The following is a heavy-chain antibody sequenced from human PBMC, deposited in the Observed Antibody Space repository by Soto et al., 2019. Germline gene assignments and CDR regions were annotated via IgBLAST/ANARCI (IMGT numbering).Heavy chain of an antibody. CDR2: ISDYNGNT. J-gene: IGHJ6*02. CDR1: GYTFSGYG. Sequence: ASVKVSCKASGYTFSGYGISWARQAPGQGLEWMGWISDYNGNTQYAQKFQGRVFMTTDTATRTAYMELRGLRSDDTAVYFCAREGYYSGSGTYSPPRFYGMDVWG. V-gene: IGHV1-18*01. CDR3: AREGYYSGSGTYSPPRFYGMDV. D-gene: IGHD3-10*01.